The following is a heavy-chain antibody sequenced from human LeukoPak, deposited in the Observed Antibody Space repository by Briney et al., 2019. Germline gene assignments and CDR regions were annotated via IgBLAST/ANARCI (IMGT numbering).Heavy chain of an antibody. CDR3: ARHGGHGQNYYYYMDV. D-gene: IGHD3-3*01. CDR2: IYYSGSA. V-gene: IGHV4-38-2*01. J-gene: IGHJ6*03. CDR1: GYSISSGYY. Sequence: SETLSLTCAVSGYSISSGYYWGWIRQPPGQGLEWIGSIYYSGSAYYNPSLKSRVTISVDTSKNQFSLKLSSVTATDTAVYYCARHGGHGQNYYYYMDVWGKGTTVTVSS.